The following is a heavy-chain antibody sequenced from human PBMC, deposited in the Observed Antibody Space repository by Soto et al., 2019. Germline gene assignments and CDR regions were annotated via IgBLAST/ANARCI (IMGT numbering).Heavy chain of an antibody. CDR2: ISSSGSTI. Sequence: SLRLSCAASVFTFSDYYMSWIRQAPGKGLEWVSYISSSGSTIYYADSVKGRFTISRDNAKNSLYLQMNSLRAEDTAVYYCARVRDITMIVAPWGQGTLVTVSS. V-gene: IGHV3-11*01. J-gene: IGHJ5*02. CDR1: VFTFSDYY. CDR3: ARVRDITMIVAP. D-gene: IGHD3-22*01.